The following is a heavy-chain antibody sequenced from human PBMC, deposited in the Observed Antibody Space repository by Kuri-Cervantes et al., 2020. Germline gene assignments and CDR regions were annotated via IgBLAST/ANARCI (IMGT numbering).Heavy chain of an antibody. D-gene: IGHD6-25*01. V-gene: IGHV4-34*01. Sequence: GSLRLSCAVYGGSFSGYYWSWIRQPPGKGLEWIGEINHSGSTNYNPSLKSRVTISVDTSNNQFSLKLTSVTDADAAMYYCARGDVAARLQHWGQGTLVTVSS. CDR3: ARGDVAARLQH. CDR1: GGSFSGYY. J-gene: IGHJ1*01. CDR2: INHSGST.